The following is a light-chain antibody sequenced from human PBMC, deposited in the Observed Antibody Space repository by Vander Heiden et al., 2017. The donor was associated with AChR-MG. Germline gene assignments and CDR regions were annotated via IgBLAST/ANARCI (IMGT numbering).Light chain of an antibody. CDR2: DAS. V-gene: IGKV3-11*01. CDR3: QRET. Sequence: EIVLTQSPATLSLSPGERATLSCRASQSLSSYLAWYQQKPGQAPRLLIYDASNRATGIPARFSGSGSGTDFTLTISSLEPEDFAVYDCQRETFGHGTKVDIK. CDR1: QSLSSY. J-gene: IGKJ3*01.